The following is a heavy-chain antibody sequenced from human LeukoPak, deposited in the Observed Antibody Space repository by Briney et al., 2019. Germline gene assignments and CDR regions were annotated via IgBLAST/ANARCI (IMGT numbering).Heavy chain of an antibody. J-gene: IGHJ4*02. D-gene: IGHD5-18*01. CDR1: GGTFSRYA. CDR2: IIPIFGTA. V-gene: IGHV1-69*13. Sequence: SVKVSCKAYGGTFSRYAISWVRQAPGQGLEWMGGIIPIFGTANYAQKFLGRVTITADESTTTAYMELSSLRSDDTAVYYCARDRKSGYSYASEYWGQGTLVTVSS. CDR3: ARDRKSGYSYASEY.